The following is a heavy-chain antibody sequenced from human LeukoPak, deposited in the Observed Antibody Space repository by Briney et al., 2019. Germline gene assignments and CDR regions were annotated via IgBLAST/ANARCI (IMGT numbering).Heavy chain of an antibody. Sequence: GGSLRLSCAASGFTFSNYGMHWVRQAPGKGLEWVAVIWYDGSNKYYADSVKGRFTISRDNSKNTLYLQMNSLRAEDTAVYYCARDDYVWGSFVYWGQGTLVTVSS. CDR2: IWYDGSNK. D-gene: IGHD3-16*01. CDR3: ARDDYVWGSFVY. CDR1: GFTFSNYG. J-gene: IGHJ4*02. V-gene: IGHV3-33*01.